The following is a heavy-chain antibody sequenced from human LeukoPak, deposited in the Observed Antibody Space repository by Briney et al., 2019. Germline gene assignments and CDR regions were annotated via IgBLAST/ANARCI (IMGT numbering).Heavy chain of an antibody. CDR3: TRGGRFRGYFDY. J-gene: IGHJ4*02. CDR2: IRSKAYGGTT. D-gene: IGHD3-3*01. V-gene: IGHV3-49*04. Sequence: PGRSLRLSCTASGFTFGDYAMSWVRQAPGKGLEWVGFIRSKAYGGTTEYAASVKGRFTISRDDSKSIAYLQMNSLKTEDTAVCYCTRGGRFRGYFDYRGQGTLVTVSS. CDR1: GFTFGDYA.